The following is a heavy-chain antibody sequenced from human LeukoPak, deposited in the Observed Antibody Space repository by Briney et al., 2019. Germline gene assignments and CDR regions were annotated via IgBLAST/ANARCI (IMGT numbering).Heavy chain of an antibody. D-gene: IGHD6-13*01. Sequence: GGSLRLSCAASGFTFSSFWMTWVRQAPGKGLEWVANIERDGSKKTYVDSVKGRFTISRDNAKNSLYLQMSSLRAEDTAVYFCAKDSDYSSSWYSPIDTFDIWGQGTMVTVSS. CDR1: GFTFSSFW. V-gene: IGHV3-7*03. J-gene: IGHJ3*02. CDR3: AKDSDYSSSWYSPIDTFDI. CDR2: IERDGSKK.